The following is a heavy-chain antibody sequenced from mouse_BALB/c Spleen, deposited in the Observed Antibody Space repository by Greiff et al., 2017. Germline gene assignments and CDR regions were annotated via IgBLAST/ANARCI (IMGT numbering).Heavy chain of an antibody. Sequence: EVQGVESGGGLVKPGGSLKLSCAASGFTFSSYAMSWVRQTPEKRLEWVATISSGGSYTYYPDSVKGRFTISRDNAKNTLYLQMSSLKSEDTAMYYCARQDTFDYWGQGTTLTVSS. J-gene: IGHJ2*01. CDR3: ARQDTFDY. CDR1: GFTFSSYA. CDR2: ISSGGSYT. V-gene: IGHV5-6*01.